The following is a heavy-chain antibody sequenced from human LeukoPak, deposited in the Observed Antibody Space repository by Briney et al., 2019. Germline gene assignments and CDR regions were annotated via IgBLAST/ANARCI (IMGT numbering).Heavy chain of an antibody. CDR2: INPSGGST. J-gene: IGHJ4*02. V-gene: IGHV1-46*01. CDR1: GFTFTSYY. Sequence: GGSLRLSCAASGFTFTSYYMHWVRQAPGQGLEWMGIINPSGGSTSYAQKFQGRVTMTRDTSTSTVYMELSSLRSEDTAVYYCAREIGVAYCGGDCYDHDDYWGQGTLVTVSS. D-gene: IGHD2-21*02. CDR3: AREIGVAYCGGDCYDHDDY.